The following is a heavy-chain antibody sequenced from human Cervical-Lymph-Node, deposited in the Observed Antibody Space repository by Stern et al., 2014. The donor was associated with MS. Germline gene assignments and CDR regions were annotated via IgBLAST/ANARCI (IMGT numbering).Heavy chain of an antibody. V-gene: IGHV1-69*01. Sequence: QVQLVQSGAEVTKPGSSVKVSCKASGGTFSKFPSSWVRQAPGQGLECLGCIFPVFGTPTYAQEFRGRVTITADVSTSTVYMELSSLRSDDTAVYYCALSSETSDRWYSLGYDLWGQGTLVTVSS. D-gene: IGHD6-13*01. CDR1: GGTFSKFP. J-gene: IGHJ5*02. CDR2: IFPVFGTP. CDR3: ALSSETSDRWYSLGYDL.